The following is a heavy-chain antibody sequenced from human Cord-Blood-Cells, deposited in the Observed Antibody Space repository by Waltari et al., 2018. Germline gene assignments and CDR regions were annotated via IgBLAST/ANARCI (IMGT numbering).Heavy chain of an antibody. D-gene: IGHD1-1*01. CDR2: IKQDGSEK. J-gene: IGHJ4*02. Sequence: EVQLVESGGGLVQPGGSLRLSCAASGFTFSSSWMSWVRQAPGKGLEWVANIKQDGSEKYYVDAVKGRFTISRDNAKNSLYLQMNSLRAEDTAVYYCARDFGWNAVDYWGQGTLVTVSS. V-gene: IGHV3-7*01. CDR1: GFTFSSSW. CDR3: ARDFGWNAVDY.